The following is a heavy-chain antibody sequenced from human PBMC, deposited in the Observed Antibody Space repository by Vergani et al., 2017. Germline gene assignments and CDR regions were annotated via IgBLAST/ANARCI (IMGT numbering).Heavy chain of an antibody. J-gene: IGHJ4*02. V-gene: IGHV3-23*04. CDR3: AKRPPGGYCYFDY. Sequence: EVQLVESGGGLVQPGRSLRLSCAASGFTFDDYAMNWVRQAPGKGLEWVSGISGSGGSKYYADSVKGRFTISTDDSKNTLYLQMNSLRAEDTAVYYCAKRPPGGYCYFDYWGQGTLVTVSS. CDR1: GFTFDDYA. D-gene: IGHD2-21*02. CDR2: ISGSGGSK.